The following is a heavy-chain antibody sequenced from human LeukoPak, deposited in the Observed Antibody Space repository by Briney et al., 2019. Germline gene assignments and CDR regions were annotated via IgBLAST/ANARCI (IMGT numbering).Heavy chain of an antibody. CDR3: ARHNPLQVNSIDY. J-gene: IGHJ4*02. V-gene: IGHV4-39*01. Sequence: SQTLSLTCTVSGGSISSSSYYWGWIRQPPGKGLEWIGSIYYSGSTYYNPSLKSRVTISVDTSKNQFSLKLSSVTAADTAVYYCARHNPLQVNSIDYWGQGTLVTVSS. CDR1: GGSISSSSYY. CDR2: IYYSGST. D-gene: IGHD2-2*01.